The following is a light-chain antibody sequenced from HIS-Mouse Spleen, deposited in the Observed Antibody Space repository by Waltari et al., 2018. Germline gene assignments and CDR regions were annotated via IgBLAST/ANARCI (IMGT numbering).Light chain of an antibody. CDR2: GAS. CDR3: QQYGSSPPALT. J-gene: IGKJ4*01. V-gene: IGKV3-20*01. CDR1: QSVSSSY. Sequence: EIVLTQSPGTLSVSPGERATLSCRASQSVSSSYLAWYQQKPGQAPSLLIYGASSRATGIPDRFSGSGSGTDFTLTISRLEPEDFAVYYCQQYGSSPPALTFGGGTKVEIK.